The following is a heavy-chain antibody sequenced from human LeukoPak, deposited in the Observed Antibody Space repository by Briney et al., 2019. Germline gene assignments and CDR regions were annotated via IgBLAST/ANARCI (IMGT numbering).Heavy chain of an antibody. D-gene: IGHD2-2*01. CDR1: GFTFSSYS. V-gene: IGHV3-21*01. Sequence: GGSLRLSCAASGFTFSSYSMNWVRQAPGKGLEWVSSISSSSSYIYYADSVKGRFAISRDNAKNSLYLQMNSLRVEDTAVYYCARDRTATWGYQEFQAWGQGTLVTVSS. CDR3: ARDRTATWGYQEFQA. CDR2: ISSSSSYI. J-gene: IGHJ5*02.